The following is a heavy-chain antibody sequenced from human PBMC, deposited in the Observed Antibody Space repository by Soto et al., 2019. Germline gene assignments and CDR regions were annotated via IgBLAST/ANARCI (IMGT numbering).Heavy chain of an antibody. D-gene: IGHD6-13*01. Sequence: QVQLQESGPGLVEPSQTLSLTCTVSGGSISGEGYYWSWIRQYSGRGLEWIGYIHYSGSTYLNPSLKSRVIISVDTSKTQFFLNLSSVTAADTAVYYCARAWTATAGWANWFDRWGQGTLVTVSS. J-gene: IGHJ5*02. V-gene: IGHV4-31*03. CDR2: IHYSGST. CDR1: GGSISGEGYY. CDR3: ARAWTATAGWANWFDR.